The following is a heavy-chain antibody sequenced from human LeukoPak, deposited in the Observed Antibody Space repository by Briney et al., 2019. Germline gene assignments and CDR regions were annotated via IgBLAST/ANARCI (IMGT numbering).Heavy chain of an antibody. J-gene: IGHJ6*03. CDR2: INPNSGGT. CDR1: GYTFTGYY. CDR3: ARDTIGGSGWYVSNFGYMDV. Sequence: GASVKVSCKASGYTFTGYYMHWVRQAPGQGLEWMGWINPNSGGTNYAQKFQGRVTMTRDTSISTAYMELSRLRSDDTAVYYCARDTIGGSGWYVSNFGYMDVWGKGTTVTVSS. D-gene: IGHD6-19*01. V-gene: IGHV1-2*02.